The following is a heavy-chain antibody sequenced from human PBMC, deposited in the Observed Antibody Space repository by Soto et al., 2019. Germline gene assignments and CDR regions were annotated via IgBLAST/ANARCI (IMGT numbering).Heavy chain of an antibody. J-gene: IGHJ4*02. CDR1: GGTFSTYA. Sequence: QVQLVQSGAEVKKPGSSVKVSCKASGGTFSTYAINWVRQAPGQGLEWLGGIIPMSGSPNYAQKFQGRVTITADESTSTAYMELSSLRSADTAIYYCARARYSSSWERFDYWGQGTLVTGSS. V-gene: IGHV1-69*01. CDR3: ARARYSSSWERFDY. CDR2: IIPMSGSP. D-gene: IGHD6-13*01.